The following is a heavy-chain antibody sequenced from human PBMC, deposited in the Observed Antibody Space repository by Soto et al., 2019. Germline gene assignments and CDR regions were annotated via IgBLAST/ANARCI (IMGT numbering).Heavy chain of an antibody. D-gene: IGHD1-1*01. CDR1: GFSFSTYG. Sequence: EVQLLESGGGLVQPGGSLRLSCAVSGFSFSTYGVTWVRQAPGKGLEWVGGVSGGSGSTHYADSVKGRLTITGDDYKNTVYLQMNSLRVEDTAVYYCAKWNGYGDYWGQGTLVTVSS. V-gene: IGHV3-23*01. CDR3: AKWNGYGDY. J-gene: IGHJ4*02. CDR2: VSGGSGST.